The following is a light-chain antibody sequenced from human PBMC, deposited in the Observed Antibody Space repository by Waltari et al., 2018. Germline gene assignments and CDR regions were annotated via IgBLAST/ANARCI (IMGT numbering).Light chain of an antibody. J-gene: IGKJ1*01. CDR1: QCINNN. Sequence: ELVMTQSPATLSVSPGERATLSCRASQCINNNVAWYQHKPGQAPRLLISGASTRASSLTARFTGGGSGTEFTLTISGLQSDDVAVYYCQQYSSWPRTFGQGTQVEI. V-gene: IGKV3-15*01. CDR3: QQYSSWPRT. CDR2: GAS.